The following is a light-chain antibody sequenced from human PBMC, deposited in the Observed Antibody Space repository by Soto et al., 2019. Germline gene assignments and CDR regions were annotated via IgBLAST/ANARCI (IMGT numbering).Light chain of an antibody. CDR1: QRVSSSN. CDR2: VAS. V-gene: IGKV3-20*01. CDR3: LRYGDSPPAYT. J-gene: IGKJ2*01. Sequence: EIVLTQSPGTVSLSPGERATLSCRASQRVSSSNLAWYRQKPGQAPSLVIFVASNRATGIPDWFSSSGSGTDFPLTISRLEPEDCAVYYCLRYGDSPPAYTFGQGTKLEIK.